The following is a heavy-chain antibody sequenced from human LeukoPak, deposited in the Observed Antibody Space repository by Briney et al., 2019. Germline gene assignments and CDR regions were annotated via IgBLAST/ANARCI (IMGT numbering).Heavy chain of an antibody. CDR1: GGSFSGYY. Sequence: SETLSLTCAVYGGSFSGYYWSWIRQPPGKGLEWTGEINHSGSTNYNPSLKSRVTISVDTSKNQFSLKLSSVTAADTAVYYCARARIAARRLDYWGQGTLVTVSS. CDR2: INHSGST. J-gene: IGHJ4*02. D-gene: IGHD6-6*01. CDR3: ARARIAARRLDY. V-gene: IGHV4-34*01.